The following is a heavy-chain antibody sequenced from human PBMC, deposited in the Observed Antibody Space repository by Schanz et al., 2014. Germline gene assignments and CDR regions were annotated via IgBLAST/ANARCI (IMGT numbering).Heavy chain of an antibody. J-gene: IGHJ4*02. CDR2: MNESHSTI. Sequence: EVQLLESGGGLVQPGGSLRLSCAASGFTFRGYAMSWVRQAPGRGLEWVSAMNESHSTIYYADSVRGRFTISRDNSKNTLYLQMNSLRAEDTAVYYCARDRRNADLDYWGQGTLVTVSS. D-gene: IGHD1-1*01. CDR3: ARDRRNADLDY. V-gene: IGHV3-23*01. CDR1: GFTFRGYA.